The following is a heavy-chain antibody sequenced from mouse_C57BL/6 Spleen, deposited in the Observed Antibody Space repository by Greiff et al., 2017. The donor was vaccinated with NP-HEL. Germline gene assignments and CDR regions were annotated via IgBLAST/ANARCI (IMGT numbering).Heavy chain of an antibody. CDR2: IYPSDSET. Sequence: QVQLQQPGAELVRPGSSVKLSCKASGYTFTSYWMDWVKQRPGQGLEWIGNIYPSDSETHYNQKFKDKATLTVDKSSSTAYMQLSSLTSEDSAVYYCAREGTDSYFDYWGQGTTLTVSS. J-gene: IGHJ2*01. CDR3: AREGTDSYFDY. V-gene: IGHV1-61*01. CDR1: GYTFTSYW. D-gene: IGHD2-13*01.